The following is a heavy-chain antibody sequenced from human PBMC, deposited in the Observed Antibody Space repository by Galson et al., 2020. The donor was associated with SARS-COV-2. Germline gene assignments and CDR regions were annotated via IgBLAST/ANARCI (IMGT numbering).Heavy chain of an antibody. J-gene: IGHJ4*02. D-gene: IGHD3-10*01. V-gene: IGHV4-61*02. CDR2: IYTSGST. CDR3: AREYDSGNYAPDY. CDR1: GGSISSGSYY. Sequence: SETLSLTCTVSGGSISSGSYYWSWVRQPAGKGLEWIGLIYTSGSTNYNPSLKSRVTISVDTSKNQFSLRLSSVTAADTAVYYCAREYDSGNYAPDYWGQGTLVTVSS.